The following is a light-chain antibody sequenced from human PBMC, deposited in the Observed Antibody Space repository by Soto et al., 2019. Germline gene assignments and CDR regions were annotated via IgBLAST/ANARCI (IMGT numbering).Light chain of an antibody. CDR3: QHYGTSAL. V-gene: IGKV3-20*01. CDR1: QSVSDSY. Sequence: EIVLTQSPGTLSLSPGERATLSCRASQSVSDSYLAWYQQKPGQAPRLLIYASSRATGIPDRFSGSGSGIXXXXTXXXLEXEDFAVYYCQHYGTSALFGPGTKVDIK. J-gene: IGKJ3*01. CDR2: AS.